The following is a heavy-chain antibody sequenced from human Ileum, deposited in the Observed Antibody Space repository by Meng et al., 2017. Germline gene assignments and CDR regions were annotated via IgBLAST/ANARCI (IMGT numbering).Heavy chain of an antibody. CDR2: IYLAGSP. D-gene: IGHD2-15*01. CDR3: VRHGGKYFDS. CDR1: GGSISSSFY. J-gene: IGHJ4*02. Sequence: QGPVAGSGPGMGGPSGTPSLTCTVSGGSISSSFYWSWVRQSPGKGLEWIGQIYLAGSPNYNPSLESRVTISVDKSKNQFSLRLTSVTAADTAIFYCVRHGGKYFDSWGQGTLVTVSS. V-gene: IGHV4-4*02.